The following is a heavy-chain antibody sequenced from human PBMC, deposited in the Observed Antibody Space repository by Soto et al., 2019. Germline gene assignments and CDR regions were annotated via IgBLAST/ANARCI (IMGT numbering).Heavy chain of an antibody. CDR1: GDSIIRSF. CDR2: ISDSGVT. CDR3: VRGAGDFYGPDSFDI. V-gene: IGHV4-59*01. Sequence: QVQLQESGPRLVKSSETLSLVCSVSGDSIIRSFWGWIRQSPGKGLQYIGYISDSGVTDYDPSLKSRVTISVDTSKNQFSLKLTSVTAADTAVYYCVRGAGDFYGPDSFDIWGQGTMVTVSS. J-gene: IGHJ3*02. D-gene: IGHD3-10*01.